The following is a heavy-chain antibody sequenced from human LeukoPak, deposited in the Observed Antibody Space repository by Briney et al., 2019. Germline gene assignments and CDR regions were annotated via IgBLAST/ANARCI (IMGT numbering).Heavy chain of an antibody. D-gene: IGHD3-10*01. J-gene: IGHJ4*02. Sequence: GGSLRLSCAASGFTVSSNFMSWVRQAPGKGLEWVGFIRSKAYGGTTEYAASVRGRFTISRDDSKSIAYLQMNSLKTEDTAVYYCTRASGGSIWFGELLWGQGTLVTVSS. V-gene: IGHV3-49*04. CDR3: TRASGGSIWFGELL. CDR2: IRSKAYGGTT. CDR1: GFTVSSNF.